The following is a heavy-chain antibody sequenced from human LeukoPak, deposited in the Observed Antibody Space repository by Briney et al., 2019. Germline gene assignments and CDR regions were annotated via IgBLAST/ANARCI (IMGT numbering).Heavy chain of an antibody. CDR3: AKEGIDLTGSSYYYYMDV. CDR2: ISYDGSNK. V-gene: IGHV3-30-3*01. J-gene: IGHJ6*03. CDR1: GFTFSSYA. D-gene: IGHD3-9*01. Sequence: PGGSLRLSCAASGFTFSSYAMHWVRQAPGKGPEWVAVISYDGSNKYYADSVKGRFTISRDNSKNTLYLQMNSLRAEDTAVYYCAKEGIDLTGSSYYYYMDVWGKGTTVTVSS.